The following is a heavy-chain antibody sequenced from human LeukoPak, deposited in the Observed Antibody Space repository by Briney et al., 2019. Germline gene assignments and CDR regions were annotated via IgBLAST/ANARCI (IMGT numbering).Heavy chain of an antibody. D-gene: IGHD3-3*01. Sequence: GGSLRLSCAASGFTFSSYGMHWVRQAPGKGLEWVAVISYDGSNKYYADSVKGRFTISRDNSKNTLYLQMNSLRAEDTAVYYCARDLGVRFLEWLFIYWGQGTLVTVSS. V-gene: IGHV3-30*03. CDR1: GFTFSSYG. J-gene: IGHJ4*02. CDR2: ISYDGSNK. CDR3: ARDLGVRFLEWLFIY.